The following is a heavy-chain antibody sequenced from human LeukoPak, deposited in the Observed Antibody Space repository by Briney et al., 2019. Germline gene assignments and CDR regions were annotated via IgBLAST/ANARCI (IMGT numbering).Heavy chain of an antibody. Sequence: PGRSLRLSCAASGFTFSSYGMHWVRQAPGKGLEWVAVISYDGSNKYYADSVKGRFTISRDNSKNTLYLQMNSLRAEDTAVYYCAKTRYSSSWYSSLSNWGQGTLVTVSS. D-gene: IGHD6-13*01. V-gene: IGHV3-30*18. CDR3: AKTRYSSSWYSSLSN. J-gene: IGHJ4*02. CDR2: ISYDGSNK. CDR1: GFTFSSYG.